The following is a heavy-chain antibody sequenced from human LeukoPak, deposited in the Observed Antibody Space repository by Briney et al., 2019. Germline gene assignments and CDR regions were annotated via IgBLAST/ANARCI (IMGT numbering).Heavy chain of an antibody. CDR2: INWNSGNI. V-gene: IGHV3-9*03. J-gene: IGHJ3*02. Sequence: LSLTCGVSGGAITNYYWNWVRQAPGKGLEWVSGINWNSGNIGYADSVKGRFTNSRDNAKNSLYLQMNSLRAEDMALYFCARRKPDDAFDIWGQGTMVTVSS. CDR1: GGAITNYY. CDR3: ARRKPDDAFDI.